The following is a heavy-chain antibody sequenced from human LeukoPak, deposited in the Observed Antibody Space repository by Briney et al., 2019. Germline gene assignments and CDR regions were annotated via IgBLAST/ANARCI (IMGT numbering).Heavy chain of an antibody. J-gene: IGHJ5*02. V-gene: IGHV3-11*01. CDR2: ISSSGSTI. D-gene: IGHD6-13*01. CDR3: AKVGAGYSSSP. Sequence: PGGSLRLSCAASGFTFSDYYMSWIRQAPGKGLEWVSYISSSGSTIYYADSVKGRFTISRDISENALFLQMNSLRVEDTAVYYCAKVGAGYSSSPWGQGTLVTVSS. CDR1: GFTFSDYY.